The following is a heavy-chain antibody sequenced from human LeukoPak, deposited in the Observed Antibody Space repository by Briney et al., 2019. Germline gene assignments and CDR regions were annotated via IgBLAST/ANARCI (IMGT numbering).Heavy chain of an antibody. J-gene: IGHJ4*02. CDR2: ISSSGSTI. V-gene: IGHV3-48*03. D-gene: IGHD3-3*01. CDR3: AKDRRRFWSGYLDY. Sequence: GGSLRLSCAASEFTFSSYEMNWIRQAPGKGLEWVSYISSSGSTIYYADSVKGRFTISRDNAKNSLYLQMNNLRVEDTAVYYCAKDRRRFWSGYLDYWGQGALVTVSS. CDR1: EFTFSSYE.